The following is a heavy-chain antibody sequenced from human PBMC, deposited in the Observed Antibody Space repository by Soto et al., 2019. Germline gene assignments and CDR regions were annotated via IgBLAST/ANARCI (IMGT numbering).Heavy chain of an antibody. CDR2: IIPMFGTA. D-gene: IGHD5-18*01. CDR1: GGTFSTYA. CDR3: ASGIQLWLRRINNGYSG. J-gene: IGHJ4*02. V-gene: IGHV1-69*12. Sequence: QVQLVQSGAEVKKPESSVKVSCKAPGGTFSTYAISWVRQAPGQGLEWMGGIIPMFGTANYAQRFQDRVTITADESTNTGYGELSSRRSEETAGYFCASGIQLWLRRINNGYSGWGQGTLVTVSS.